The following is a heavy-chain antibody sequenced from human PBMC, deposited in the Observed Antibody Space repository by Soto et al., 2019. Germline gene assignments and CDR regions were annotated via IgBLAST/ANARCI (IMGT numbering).Heavy chain of an antibody. CDR3: AKDQMATRQYYYYGMDV. D-gene: IGHD5-12*01. CDR2: IGSIGDTT. CDR1: GFTFCRYA. J-gene: IGHJ6*02. V-gene: IGHV3-23*01. Sequence: EGCLRGSCASSGFTFCRYAMSWVRQAPGKGLEWVSAIGSIGDTTYYADSVKGRFTIARDNSKNTLYLQMNSLRAEDTAVYYCAKDQMATRQYYYYGMDVWGQGTTVTVSS.